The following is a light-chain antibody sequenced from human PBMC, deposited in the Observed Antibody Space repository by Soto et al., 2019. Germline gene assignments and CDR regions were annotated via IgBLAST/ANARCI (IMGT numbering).Light chain of an antibody. Sequence: DVEMTQSPLSLPVSLGQPASISCRSSQSLVHSDGNTYLNWFQQRPGQSPRRLISRASQRDSGVPDRFSGSGSGTDFTLKISRVEAEDVGVYYCMQALQTPITFGQGTRLEIK. CDR1: QSLVHSDGNTY. CDR2: RAS. CDR3: MQALQTPIT. V-gene: IGKV2-30*02. J-gene: IGKJ5*01.